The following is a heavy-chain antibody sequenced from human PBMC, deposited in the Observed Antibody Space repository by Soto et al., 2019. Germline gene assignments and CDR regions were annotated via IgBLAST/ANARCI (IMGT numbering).Heavy chain of an antibody. Sequence: PSETLSLTCAFYGGSFSGYYWSWIRQPPGKGLEWIGEINHSGSTNYNPSLKSRVTISVDTSKNQFSLKLSSVTAADTAVYYCARVGPRGYSGYDYYYYYYMDVWGKGTTVTVSS. V-gene: IGHV4-34*01. J-gene: IGHJ6*03. CDR2: INHSGST. D-gene: IGHD5-12*01. CDR3: ARVGPRGYSGYDYYYYYYMDV. CDR1: GGSFSGYY.